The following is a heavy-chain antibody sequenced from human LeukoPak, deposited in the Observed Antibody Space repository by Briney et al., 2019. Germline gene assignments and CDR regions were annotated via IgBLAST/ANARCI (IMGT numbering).Heavy chain of an antibody. J-gene: IGHJ4*02. CDR1: GFTFSSYG. V-gene: IGHV3-30*18. CDR2: ISYDGSNK. Sequence: GRSLRLSCAASGFTFSSYGMHWVPQAPGKGLEWVAVISYDGSNKYYADSVKGRFTISRDNSKNTLYLQMNSLRAEDTAVYYCAKSFSSSEIHYYDSSGYYTNWGQGTLVTVSS. D-gene: IGHD3-22*01. CDR3: AKSFSSSEIHYYDSSGYYTN.